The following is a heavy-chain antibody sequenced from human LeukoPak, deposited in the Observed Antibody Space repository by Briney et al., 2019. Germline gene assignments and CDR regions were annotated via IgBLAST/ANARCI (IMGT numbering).Heavy chain of an antibody. J-gene: IGHJ4*02. CDR3: ASGTLDY. V-gene: IGHV3-21*01. D-gene: IGHD3-10*01. CDR2: ITGSGSSI. CDR1: GFTLSSDT. Sequence: PGGSLRLSCAASGFTLSSDTMNWVRQAPGKGLEWVSSITGSGSSIYYADSVKGRFTISRDNAKNSLDLQMNSLSAEDTAVYYCASGTLDYWGQGTLVTVSS.